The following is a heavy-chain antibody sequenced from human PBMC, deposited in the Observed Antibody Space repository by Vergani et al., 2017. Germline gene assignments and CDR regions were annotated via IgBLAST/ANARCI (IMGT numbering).Heavy chain of an antibody. J-gene: IGHJ4*02. V-gene: IGHV4-34*01. D-gene: IGHD2-8*01. CDR2: INHSGST. CDR1: GGSFSGYY. Sequence: QVQLPQWGAGLLKPSETLSLTCAVYGGSFSGYYWSWIRQPPGKGLEWIGEINHSGSTNYNPSLKSRVTISVDTSKNQFSLKLSSVTAADTAVYYCARVMGSTGLTYIDYWGQGTLVTVSS. CDR3: ARVMGSTGLTYIDY.